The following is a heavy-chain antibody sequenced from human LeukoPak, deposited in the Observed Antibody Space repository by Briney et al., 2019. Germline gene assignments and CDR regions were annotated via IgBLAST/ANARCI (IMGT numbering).Heavy chain of an antibody. CDR2: IIPIFGTA. Sequence: SVKVSCKAFGGTFSSYAISWVRQAPGQGLEWMGGIIPIFGTANYAQKFQGRVTITADESTSTAYMELSSLRSEDTAVYYCARVRERAPYYFDYWGQGTLVTVSS. D-gene: IGHD1-26*01. CDR1: GGTFSSYA. J-gene: IGHJ4*02. V-gene: IGHV1-69*13. CDR3: ARVRERAPYYFDY.